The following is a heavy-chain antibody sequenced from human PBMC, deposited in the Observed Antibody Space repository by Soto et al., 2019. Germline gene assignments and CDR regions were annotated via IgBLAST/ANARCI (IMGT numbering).Heavy chain of an antibody. Sequence: GASVKVSCKTSGFTFRSSAVQWVRQARGQRLEWIGWLVVGTGNTNYAQKFQQRVTISSDRSTNTVSMELSSLTSEDTAVYYCATGAYCSGGSCSDYYYYYYRMDLWGQGTTVTVSS. CDR3: ATGAYCSGGSCSDYYYYYYRMDL. V-gene: IGHV1-58*01. J-gene: IGHJ6*02. CDR1: GFTFRSSA. CDR2: LVVGTGNT. D-gene: IGHD2-15*01.